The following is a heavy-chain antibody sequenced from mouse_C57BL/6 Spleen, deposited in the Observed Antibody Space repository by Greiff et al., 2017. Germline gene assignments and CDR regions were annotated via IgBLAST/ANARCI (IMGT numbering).Heavy chain of an antibody. J-gene: IGHJ3*01. V-gene: IGHV1-53*01. CDR3: ARWRLRGSTPEAWFAY. D-gene: IGHD2-4*01. CDR2: INPSNGGT. Sequence: QVQLQQSGTELVKPGASVKLSCKASGYTFTSYWMHWVKQRPGQGLEWIGNINPSNGGTNYNEKFKSKATLTVDKSSSTAYMQLCSLTSGDSAVYYGARWRLRGSTPEAWFAYWGQGTLVTVSA. CDR1: GYTFTSYW.